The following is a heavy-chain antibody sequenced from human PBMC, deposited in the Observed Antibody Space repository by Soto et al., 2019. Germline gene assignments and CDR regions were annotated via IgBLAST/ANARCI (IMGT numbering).Heavy chain of an antibody. J-gene: IGHJ4*02. CDR2: IYYSGST. Sequence: SETLSLTCTVSGGSISSYYWSWIRQPPGKGLEWIGYIYYSGSTNYNPSLKSRVTISVDTSKNRFSLKLSSVTAADTAVYYCARVNIMTTVTIDYWGQGTLVTVSS. CDR1: GGSISSYY. V-gene: IGHV4-59*01. D-gene: IGHD4-17*01. CDR3: ARVNIMTTVTIDY.